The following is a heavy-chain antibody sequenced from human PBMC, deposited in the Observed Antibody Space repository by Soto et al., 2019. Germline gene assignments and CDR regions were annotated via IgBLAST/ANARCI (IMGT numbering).Heavy chain of an antibody. D-gene: IGHD2-2*01. CDR3: AVATPTGIVVVPAAIHTDPFDI. J-gene: IGHJ3*02. Sequence: GASVKVSCKASGGTFSSYAISWVRQAPGQGLEWMGGIIPIFGTANYAQKFQGRVTITADESTSTAYMELSSLRSEDTAVYYCAVATPTGIVVVPAAIHTDPFDIWGQGTMVTVSS. CDR1: GGTFSSYA. V-gene: IGHV1-69*13. CDR2: IIPIFGTA.